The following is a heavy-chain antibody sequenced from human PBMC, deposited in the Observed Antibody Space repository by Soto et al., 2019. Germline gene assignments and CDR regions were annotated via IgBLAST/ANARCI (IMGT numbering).Heavy chain of an antibody. V-gene: IGHV1-2*02. CDR1: GYTFTTYF. D-gene: IGHD6-25*01. CDR3: AREWQRGTDY. J-gene: IGHJ4*02. CDR2: IFPGSGGT. Sequence: QVQLVQSGAEVVKPGASEKVSCKASGYTFTTYFLHWVRQAPGQGLEWLGWIFPGSGGTNYAQKFQGRVTMTRDTSTNTAYMELSWPTSDETGAYYCAREWQRGTDYWGQGALIPVSS.